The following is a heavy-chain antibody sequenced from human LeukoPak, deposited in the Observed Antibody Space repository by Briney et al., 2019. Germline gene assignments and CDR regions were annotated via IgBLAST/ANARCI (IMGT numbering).Heavy chain of an antibody. Sequence: ASVKVSCKASGYTFTSYGISWVRQAPGQGLEWMGWISAYNGNTNYAQKLQGRVTMTTDTSTSTAYMELRSLRSDDTAVYYCARDHMGDYVWGSYRYPFDYWGQGTLVTVSS. J-gene: IGHJ4*02. V-gene: IGHV1-18*01. D-gene: IGHD3-16*02. CDR3: ARDHMGDYVWGSYRYPFDY. CDR1: GYTFTSYG. CDR2: ISAYNGNT.